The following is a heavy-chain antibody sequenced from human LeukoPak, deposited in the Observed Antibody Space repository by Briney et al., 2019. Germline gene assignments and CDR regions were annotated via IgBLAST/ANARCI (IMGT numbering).Heavy chain of an antibody. CDR2: IIPIFGTA. J-gene: IGHJ4*02. Sequence: GASVKVSCKASGGTFSSYAISWVRPAPGQGLEWMGGIIPIFGTANYAQKFQGRVTITADESTSTAYMELSSLRSEGTAVYYCASYYDSSGYYHGWGQGTLVTVSS. CDR3: ASYYDSSGYYHG. CDR1: GGTFSSYA. V-gene: IGHV1-69*13. D-gene: IGHD3-22*01.